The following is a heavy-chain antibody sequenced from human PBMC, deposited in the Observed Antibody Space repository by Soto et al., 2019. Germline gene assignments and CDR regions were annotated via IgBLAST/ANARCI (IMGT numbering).Heavy chain of an antibody. Sequence: SVKVSCKASGGTFSSYTISWVRQAPGQGLEWMGRIIPILGIANYAQKFQGRVTITADKSTSTAYMELSSLRSEDTAVYYCARSRYYYGSGKILYFDYWGQGTLVTVSS. CDR1: GGTFSSYT. J-gene: IGHJ4*02. V-gene: IGHV1-69*02. D-gene: IGHD3-10*01. CDR3: ARSRYYYGSGKILYFDY. CDR2: IIPILGIA.